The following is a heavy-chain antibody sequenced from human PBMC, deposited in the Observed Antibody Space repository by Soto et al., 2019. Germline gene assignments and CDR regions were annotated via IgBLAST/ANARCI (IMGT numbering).Heavy chain of an antibody. J-gene: IGHJ5*02. D-gene: IGHD3-16*01. CDR1: GFSLTTRGVG. CDR2: IYWDDDK. CDR3: AHIPNYYQYDWFDP. Sequence: QITLKESGPTLVKPTQTLTLTCTFSGFSLTTRGVGVGWIRQPPGKALECLALIYWDDDKRYSPSLQSRPSIPNDPSKNQVVLTTTNVHPVDTATYYCAHIPNYYQYDWFDPWVQGTLVSVSS. V-gene: IGHV2-5*02.